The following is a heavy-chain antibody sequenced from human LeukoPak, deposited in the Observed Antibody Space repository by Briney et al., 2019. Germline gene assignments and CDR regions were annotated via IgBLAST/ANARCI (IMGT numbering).Heavy chain of an antibody. Sequence: ASVKVSCKASGYTFTSYGISWVRQAPGQGLEWMGWISAYNGNTNYAQKLQGRVTMTTDTSTSTAYMELRSLRSDDTAVYYCARDTGPSLIGIAASGVDYWGQGTLVTVSS. D-gene: IGHD6-13*01. CDR2: ISAYNGNT. V-gene: IGHV1-18*01. CDR1: GYTFTSYG. J-gene: IGHJ4*02. CDR3: ARDTGPSLIGIAASGVDY.